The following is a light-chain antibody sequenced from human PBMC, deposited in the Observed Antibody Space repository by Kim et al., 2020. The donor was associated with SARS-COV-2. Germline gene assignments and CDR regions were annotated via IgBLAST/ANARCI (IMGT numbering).Light chain of an antibody. CDR1: QSVTRIF. CDR3: QHFGSSP. Sequence: SCSPGERGPPSCKASQSVTRIFLAWYKHNPGQAPRLLIYGASSRATVISYRFSGNGSGTDFTLTIGRLEPEDFAVYYCQHFGSSPFGPGTKVDIK. V-gene: IGKV3-20*01. CDR2: GAS. J-gene: IGKJ3*01.